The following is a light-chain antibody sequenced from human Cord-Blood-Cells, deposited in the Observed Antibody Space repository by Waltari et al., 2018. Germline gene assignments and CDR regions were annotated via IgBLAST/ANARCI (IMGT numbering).Light chain of an antibody. V-gene: IGKV4-1*01. CDR1: QSVLYSSHNKNY. CDR2: WAS. Sequence: DIVMTQSPDSLAVSLGERATINCKSSQSVLYSSHNKNYLAWYQQKPGQPPKLRIYWASTRESGVPDRFSGSGSGTDVTLTIGRLQAEDVAVYYCQQYYSTPYTFGQGTKLEIK. J-gene: IGKJ2*01. CDR3: QQYYSTPYT.